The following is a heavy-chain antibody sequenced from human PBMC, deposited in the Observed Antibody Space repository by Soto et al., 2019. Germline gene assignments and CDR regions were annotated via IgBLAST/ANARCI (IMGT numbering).Heavy chain of an antibody. J-gene: IGHJ4*02. D-gene: IGHD3-3*01. Sequence: GGSLRLSCAASGFTFGSYWVHWVRQAPGKGLVWVSRINSDGSSTSYADSVKGRFTISRDNAKNTLYLQMNSLRAEDTAVYYCARDIVDRLLEGHVDYWGQGTLVTVSS. CDR2: INSDGSST. CDR3: ARDIVDRLLEGHVDY. V-gene: IGHV3-74*01. CDR1: GFTFGSYW.